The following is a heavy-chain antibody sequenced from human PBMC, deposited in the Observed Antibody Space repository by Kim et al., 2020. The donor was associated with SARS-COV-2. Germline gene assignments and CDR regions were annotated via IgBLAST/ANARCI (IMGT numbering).Heavy chain of an antibody. Sequence: KYSQKFQGRVTITRDTSASIAYMELSSLRSEDTAVYYCARGLLWFGEGDYWGQGTLVTVSS. CDR3: ARGLLWFGEGDY. D-gene: IGHD3-10*01. J-gene: IGHJ4*02. V-gene: IGHV1-3*01.